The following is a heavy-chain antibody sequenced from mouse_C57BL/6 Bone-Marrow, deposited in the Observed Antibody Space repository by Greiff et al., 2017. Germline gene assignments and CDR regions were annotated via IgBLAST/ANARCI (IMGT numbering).Heavy chain of an antibody. Sequence: EVKVVESGGDLVKPGGSLKLSCAASGFTFSSYGMSWVRPTPDTRLEWVATISSGGSYTYYPDSVKGRFTISRDNAKNTLYLQMSSLKSEDTAMYYSASNWDRCAYWGEGSLVTVSA. V-gene: IGHV5-6*01. D-gene: IGHD4-1*02. CDR2: ISSGGSYT. J-gene: IGHJ3*01. CDR1: GFTFSSYG. CDR3: ASNWDRCAY.